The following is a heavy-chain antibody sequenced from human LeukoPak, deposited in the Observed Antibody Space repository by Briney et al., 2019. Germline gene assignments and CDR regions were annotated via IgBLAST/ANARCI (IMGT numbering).Heavy chain of an antibody. J-gene: IGHJ4*02. CDR2: ISGSGGST. CDR1: GFTFSSYA. CDR3: AKIGRNDILTGSPGAPHFDY. V-gene: IGHV3-23*01. Sequence: GGSLRLSCAASGFTFSSYAMSWVRQAPGKGLEWVSAISGSGGSTYYADSVKGRFTISRDNSKNTLYLQMNSLRAEDTAVYYCAKIGRNDILTGSPGAPHFDYWGQGTLVTVSS. D-gene: IGHD3-9*01.